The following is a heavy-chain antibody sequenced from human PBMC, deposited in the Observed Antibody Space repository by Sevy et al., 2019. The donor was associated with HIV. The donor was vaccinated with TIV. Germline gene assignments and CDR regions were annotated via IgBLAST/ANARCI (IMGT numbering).Heavy chain of an antibody. V-gene: IGHV4-59*01. CDR1: GGSISSYY. CDR2: IYYSGST. J-gene: IGHJ3*02. Sequence: SETLSLTCTVSGGSISSYYWSWIRQPPGKGLEWIGHIYYSGSTNYNPSLKSRVTISVDTSKNQFSLKLSSVTAADTAVYYCARLSGNYDFWSGYADAFDIWGQGTMVTVSS. CDR3: ARLSGNYDFWSGYADAFDI. D-gene: IGHD3-3*01.